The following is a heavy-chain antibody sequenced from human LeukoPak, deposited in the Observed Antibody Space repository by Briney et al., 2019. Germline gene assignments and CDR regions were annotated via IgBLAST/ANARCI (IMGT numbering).Heavy chain of an antibody. CDR2: ISSSSYT. V-gene: IGHV3-11*06. CDR3: ARGPLHVVVPAATWFDP. D-gene: IGHD2-2*01. Sequence: GGSLRLSCAASGFTFSDYYMSWIRQAPGKGLEWVSYISSSSYTNYADSVKGRFTISRDNAKNSLYLQMNSLRAEDTAVYYCARGPLHVVVPAATWFDPWGQGILVTVSS. J-gene: IGHJ5*02. CDR1: GFTFSDYY.